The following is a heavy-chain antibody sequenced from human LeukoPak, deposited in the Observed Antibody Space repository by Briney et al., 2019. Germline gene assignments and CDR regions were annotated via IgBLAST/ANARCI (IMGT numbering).Heavy chain of an antibody. Sequence: ASVKVSCKASGYTFTSYAMHWVRQAPGQRLEWMGWINAGNGNTKYSQKFQGRVTITRDTSASTAYMELSSLRSEDTAVYYCARDGTKYYYDSSGYQDYWGQGTLVTVSS. V-gene: IGHV1-3*01. D-gene: IGHD3-22*01. CDR3: ARDGTKYYYDSSGYQDY. CDR2: INAGNGNT. J-gene: IGHJ4*02. CDR1: GYTFTSYA.